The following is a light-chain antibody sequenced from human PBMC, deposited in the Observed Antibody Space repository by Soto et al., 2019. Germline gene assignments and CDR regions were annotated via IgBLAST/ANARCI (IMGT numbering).Light chain of an antibody. CDR1: SSDIGCYNF. Sequence: QSVLTQPASVSGSPGQSITISCTGTSSDIGCYNFVSWYQQHPGKAPKLLVYEVTNRPSGVSNRFSGSKSGNTASLTIFGLQTEDEADYYCSSYTSVTTFVVFGTGTKLTVL. CDR3: SSYTSVTTFVV. V-gene: IGLV2-14*01. J-gene: IGLJ1*01. CDR2: EVT.